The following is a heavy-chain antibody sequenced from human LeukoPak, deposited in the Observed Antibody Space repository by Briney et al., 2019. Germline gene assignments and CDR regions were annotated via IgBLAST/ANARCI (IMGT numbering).Heavy chain of an antibody. V-gene: IGHV1-69*01. CDR1: GGTFSSYA. D-gene: IGHD1-26*01. J-gene: IGHJ4*02. CDR3: ARGQCSGSYRRCGSSYFDY. CDR2: IIPIFGTA. Sequence: ASVKVSCKASGGTFSSYAISWVRQAPGQGLEWMGGIIPIFGTANYAQKFQGRVTITADESTSTAYMELSSLRSEDMAVYYCARGQCSGSYRRCGSSYFDYWGQGTLVTVSS.